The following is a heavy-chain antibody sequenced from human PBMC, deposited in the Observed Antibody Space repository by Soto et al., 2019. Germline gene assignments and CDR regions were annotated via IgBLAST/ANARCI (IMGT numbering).Heavy chain of an antibody. V-gene: IGHV3-30*18. CDR3: AKTITMMEYGMDV. J-gene: IGHJ6*02. D-gene: IGHD3-22*01. CDR2: ISYDGSNK. Sequence: RRLSCAASGFTFSSYGMHWVRQAPGKGLEWVAVISYDGSNKYYADSVKGRFTISRDNSKNTLYLQMNSLRAEDTAVYYCAKTITMMEYGMDVWGQGTTVTVSS. CDR1: GFTFSSYG.